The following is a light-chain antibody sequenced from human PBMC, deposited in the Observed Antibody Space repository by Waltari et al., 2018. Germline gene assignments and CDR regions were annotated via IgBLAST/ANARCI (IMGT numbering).Light chain of an antibody. V-gene: IGKV3-15*01. CDR1: QSVRTN. Sequence: EIVMTKSLATPSVSPGDRATFSCRASQSVRTNLAWFQQKPGQPPRLLISGASTRATGIPARFSGSGSGTEFTLTITGLQSEDFAVYYCHEYEYWPPGTFGPGTKVEIK. CDR3: HEYEYWPPGT. CDR2: GAS. J-gene: IGKJ3*01.